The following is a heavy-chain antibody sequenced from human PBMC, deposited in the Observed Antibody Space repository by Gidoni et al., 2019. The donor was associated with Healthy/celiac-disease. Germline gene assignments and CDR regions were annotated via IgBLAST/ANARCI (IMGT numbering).Heavy chain of an antibody. D-gene: IGHD2-2*01. CDR3: ARENELGYCSSTSCYTFDY. J-gene: IGHJ4*02. Sequence: QVQLVESGGGVVQPGRSLSLSCAASGFTFSRYAIHWVRQAPGKGLEWVAVISYDGSNKYYADSVKGRFTISRDNSKNTLYLQMNSLRAEDTAVYYCARENELGYCSSTSCYTFDYWGQGTLVTVSS. CDR1: GFTFSRYA. CDR2: ISYDGSNK. V-gene: IGHV3-30-3*01.